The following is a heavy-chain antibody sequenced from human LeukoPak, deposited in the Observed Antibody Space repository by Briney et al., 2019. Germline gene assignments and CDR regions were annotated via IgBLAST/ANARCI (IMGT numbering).Heavy chain of an antibody. V-gene: IGHV4-39*07. Sequence: SETLSLTCTVSGGSISSSSDYWSWIRQPPGKGLEWIGNIGNINYSGRTYYIPSLKSRVTISVDTSMNQFSLRLSSVTAADTAVYYCARGDRSSSWLLDYWGQGTLVTVSS. CDR2: IGNINYSGRT. CDR1: GGSISSSSDY. CDR3: ARGDRSSSWLLDY. J-gene: IGHJ4*02. D-gene: IGHD6-13*01.